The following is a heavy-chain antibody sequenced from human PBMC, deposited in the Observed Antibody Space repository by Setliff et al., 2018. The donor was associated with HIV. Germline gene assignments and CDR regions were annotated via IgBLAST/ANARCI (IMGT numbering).Heavy chain of an antibody. J-gene: IGHJ5*02. CDR3: ARDASVVVGIVRVPRRDGWFDP. CDR2: INPNSGGT. Sequence: ASVKVSCKASGDTFTAYFIHWVRQAPGQGLEWMGWINPNSGGTNYAQKFQGRVTMTRDTSISTVYMEVGRLTSDDTAVYYCARDASVVVGIVRVPRRDGWFDPWG. D-gene: IGHD2-15*01. CDR1: GDTFTAYF. V-gene: IGHV1-2*02.